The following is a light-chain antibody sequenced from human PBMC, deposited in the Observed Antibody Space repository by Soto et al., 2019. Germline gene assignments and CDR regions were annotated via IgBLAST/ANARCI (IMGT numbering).Light chain of an antibody. V-gene: IGKV1-39*01. CDR2: TSS. J-gene: IGKJ2*01. Sequence: DIQMTQSPSSLSVSVGDRVTITCRASQSISDFLHWYQKLPGKAPKLLIYTSSNLQRGVPSRFSGSGSGTDFSLTISSLQPEDSATYYCQQSYSTPYTFGQGTKLEI. CDR1: QSISDF. CDR3: QQSYSTPYT.